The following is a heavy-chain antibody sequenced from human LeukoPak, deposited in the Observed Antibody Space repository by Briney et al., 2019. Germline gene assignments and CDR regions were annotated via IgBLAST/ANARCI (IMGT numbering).Heavy chain of an antibody. D-gene: IGHD1-1*01. CDR3: ARDYLWNTYFDY. V-gene: IGHV1-18*01. J-gene: IGHJ4*02. Sequence: GASVKVSCKASGYTLISYGISWVRQAPGQGLEWMGWISANNGNTNYAQKLQGRVTMTTDTSTSTAYMELRSLRSDDTAVYYCARDYLWNTYFDYWGQGTLVTVSS. CDR2: ISANNGNT. CDR1: GYTLISYG.